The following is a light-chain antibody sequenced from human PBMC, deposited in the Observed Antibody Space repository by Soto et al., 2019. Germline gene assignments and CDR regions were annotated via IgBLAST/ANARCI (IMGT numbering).Light chain of an antibody. Sequence: DIQLTQSPSFLSASVGDRVTITCRASQVISSYLAWYQQKPGTAPKFLIYPASTLQSAVPSRFSGCGSGTEFTPTISSLQPEDVATSFCQQVYSYPITFGQGTRLEIK. CDR3: QQVYSYPIT. J-gene: IGKJ5*01. CDR1: QVISSY. V-gene: IGKV1-9*01. CDR2: PAS.